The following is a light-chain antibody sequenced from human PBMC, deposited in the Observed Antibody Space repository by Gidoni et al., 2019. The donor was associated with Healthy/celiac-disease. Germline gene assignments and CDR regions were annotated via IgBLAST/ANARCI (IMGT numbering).Light chain of an antibody. CDR2: GAS. J-gene: IGKJ1*01. V-gene: IGKV3-15*01. CDR3: QQYNNWLWT. Sequence: EIVRTQSPATQSVSPGERATLSCRASQSVSSNLAWYQQKPGQAPRLLIYGASTRATGIPARFSGSGSGTEFTLTISSLQSEDFAAYYCQQYNNWLWTFGQGTKVEIK. CDR1: QSVSSN.